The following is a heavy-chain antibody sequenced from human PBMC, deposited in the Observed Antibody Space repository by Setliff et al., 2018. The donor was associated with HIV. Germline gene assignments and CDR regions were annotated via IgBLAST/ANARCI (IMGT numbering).Heavy chain of an antibody. V-gene: IGHV3-7*01. CDR1: GLNLTNHW. J-gene: IGHJ3*01. CDR2: IKQDGTER. Sequence: PGESLKISCTASGLNLTNHWMAWVRQAPGKGLEWVANIKQDGTERYYVGSVRGRFTISRDNAKNTLYLQMDSLRAEDTAMYYCAKDLELGRAHEDAFDFWGQGTMVTVSS. CDR3: AKDLELGRAHEDAFDF. D-gene: IGHD1-26*01.